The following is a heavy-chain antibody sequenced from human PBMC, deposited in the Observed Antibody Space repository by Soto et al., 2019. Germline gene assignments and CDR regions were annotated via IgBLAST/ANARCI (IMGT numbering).Heavy chain of an antibody. CDR2: IYYSGST. CDR3: ARRASRNCNDANFDY. D-gene: IGHD1-1*01. J-gene: IGHJ4*02. CDR1: GRSITNSCYS. Sequence: SETLSLTYTVSGRSITNSCYSWGWIRQPPGKGLEWIGSIYYSGSTYYNTSPKRRVTISVDTSKTQFSLKLSSVTAADTAFYYCARRASRNCNDANFDYWGQGTLVTVSS. V-gene: IGHV4-39*01.